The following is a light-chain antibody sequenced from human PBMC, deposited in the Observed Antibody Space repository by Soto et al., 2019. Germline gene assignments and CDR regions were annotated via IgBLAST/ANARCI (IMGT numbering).Light chain of an antibody. CDR2: GAS. CDR3: QHFGSSPPWP. J-gene: IGKJ1*01. CDR1: QSVSSNY. V-gene: IGKV3-20*01. Sequence: ENVLTQFLGTLSLSPGERATLSCRASQSVSSNYLAWYQQKPGQAPRLLIYGASSRAAGIPDRFRGSGSGTDFTLTISRLEPEDFAVYYCQHFGSSPPWPFGQGTKVEMK.